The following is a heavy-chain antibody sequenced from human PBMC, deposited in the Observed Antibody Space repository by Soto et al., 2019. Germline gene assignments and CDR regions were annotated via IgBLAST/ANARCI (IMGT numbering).Heavy chain of an antibody. CDR2: ISAYNGNT. V-gene: IGHV1-18*01. CDR3: ASAGHSDNPKHGDAFDI. J-gene: IGHJ3*02. Sequence: ASVKVSCKASGYTFTSYGISWVRQAPGQGLEWMGWISAYNGNTNYAQKLQGRVTMTTDTSTSTAYMELRSLRSDDTAVYYCASAGHSDNPKHGDAFDISGQGTMVTV. D-gene: IGHD2-21*01. CDR1: GYTFTSYG.